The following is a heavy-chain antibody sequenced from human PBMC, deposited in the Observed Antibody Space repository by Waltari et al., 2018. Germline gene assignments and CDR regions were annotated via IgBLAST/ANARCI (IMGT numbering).Heavy chain of an antibody. V-gene: IGHV4-39*01. CDR2: IYYSGST. J-gene: IGHJ4*02. CDR1: GGSISSSSYY. CDR3: ARRVVAASTLFDY. Sequence: QLQLQESGPGLVKPSETLSLTCTVSGGSISSSSYYWGWIRQPPGKGLEWIGSIYYSGSTYYNPSLKSRVTISVDTSKNQFSLKLSSVTAADTAVYYCARRVVAASTLFDYWGQGTLVTVSS. D-gene: IGHD2-15*01.